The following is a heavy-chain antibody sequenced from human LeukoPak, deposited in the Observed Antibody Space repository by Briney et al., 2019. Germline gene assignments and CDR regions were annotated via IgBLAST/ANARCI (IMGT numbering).Heavy chain of an antibody. Sequence: ASVRVSCMASGYTFTGYYMHWVRQAPGQGLEWMAWINPNSGGTNYAQTFQGRVTMSRDTSISTAYMELSRLRSDRTAVYYWANYCSGGSCDSGNAFVIWGQGTMVTVSS. CDR2: INPNSGGT. V-gene: IGHV1-2*02. D-gene: IGHD2-15*01. CDR1: GYTFTGYY. CDR3: ANYCSGGSCDSGNAFVI. J-gene: IGHJ3*02.